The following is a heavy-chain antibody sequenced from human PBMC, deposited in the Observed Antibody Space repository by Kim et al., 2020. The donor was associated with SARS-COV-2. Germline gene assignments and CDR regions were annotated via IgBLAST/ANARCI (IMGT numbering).Heavy chain of an antibody. D-gene: IGHD3-3*01. CDR1: GFTFRSYW. V-gene: IGHV3-74*01. Sequence: GGSLRLSCAASGFTFRSYWMHWVRQAPGQGLVWVSRINSDGSSTTYADSVQGRFSISRDNAQDTLFLQMYSLRAEDTGVYFCARDLDPSANYYYYGMDVWGQGNTLTVTS. CDR3: ARDLDPSANYYYYGMDV. J-gene: IGHJ6*02. CDR2: INSDGSST.